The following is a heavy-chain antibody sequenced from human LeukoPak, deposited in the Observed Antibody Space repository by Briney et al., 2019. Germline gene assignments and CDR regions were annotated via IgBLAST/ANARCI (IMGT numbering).Heavy chain of an antibody. CDR1: GFTFSSYS. D-gene: IGHD4-23*01. CDR2: ISSSSSYI. J-gene: IGHJ6*02. V-gene: IGHV3-21*01. Sequence: GGSLRLSCAASGFTFSSYSMNWVRQAPGKGLEWVSSISSSSSYIYYADSMKGRFTISRDNAKNSLYLQMNSLRAEDTAVYYCAREGAVVTPQYYYGMDVWGQGTTVTVSS. CDR3: AREGAVVTPQYYYGMDV.